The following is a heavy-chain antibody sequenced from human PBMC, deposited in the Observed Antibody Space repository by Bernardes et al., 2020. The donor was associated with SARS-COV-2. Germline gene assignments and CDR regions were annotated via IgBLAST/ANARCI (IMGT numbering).Heavy chain of an antibody. CDR3: ARADPPGVFDY. D-gene: IGHD7-27*01. Sequence: GGSLRLSCAASGFTVSSNYMSWVRQAPGKGLEWVSVIYSGGSTYYADSVKGRFTISRDNSKNTLYLQTNSLRAEDTAVYYCARADPPGVFDYWGQGTLVTVSS. V-gene: IGHV3-53*01. J-gene: IGHJ4*02. CDR1: GFTVSSNY. CDR2: IYSGGST.